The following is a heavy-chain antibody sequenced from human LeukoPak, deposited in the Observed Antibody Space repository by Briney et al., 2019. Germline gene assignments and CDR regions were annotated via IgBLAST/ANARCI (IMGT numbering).Heavy chain of an antibody. Sequence: GASVKVSCKASGYAFTSYDINWVRQATGQGLEWMGWMNPNSGNTGYAQKFQGRVTMTRNTSISTAYMELSSLRSEDTAVYYCARGFGHYGDGEGNFDYWGQGTLVTVSS. D-gene: IGHD4-17*01. V-gene: IGHV1-8*01. CDR2: MNPNSGNT. J-gene: IGHJ4*02. CDR3: ARGFGHYGDGEGNFDY. CDR1: GYAFTSYD.